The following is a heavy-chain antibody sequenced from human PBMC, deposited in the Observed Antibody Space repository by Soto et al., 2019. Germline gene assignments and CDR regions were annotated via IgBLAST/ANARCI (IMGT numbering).Heavy chain of an antibody. V-gene: IGHV3-21*01. Sequence: GGSLRLSCAASGFTFSSYSMNWVRQAPGKGLEWVSSISSSSSYIYYADSVKGRFTISRDNAKNSLYLQMNSLRAEDTAVYYCAGDEGDFWSGYQIYYYYGMDVWGQGTTVTVSS. CDR1: GFTFSSYS. J-gene: IGHJ6*02. CDR3: AGDEGDFWSGYQIYYYYGMDV. D-gene: IGHD3-3*01. CDR2: ISSSSSYI.